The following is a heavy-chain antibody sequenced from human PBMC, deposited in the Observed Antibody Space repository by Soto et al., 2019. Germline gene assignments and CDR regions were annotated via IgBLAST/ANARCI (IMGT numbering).Heavy chain of an antibody. J-gene: IGHJ4*02. CDR3: AKRATTVPTPGNYFDC. D-gene: IGHD2-15*01. Sequence: EVQLLESGGGLVQPVGSLRLSCAASGFSFSDYSMTWVRQAPGRGLEWVSTLTPAGTTFYADSVKGRFTISRDNYRNTLSLQMYNLRAEDTARYYCAKRATTVPTPGNYFDCWGQGILVTVSS. CDR1: GFSFSDYS. V-gene: IGHV3-23*01. CDR2: LTPAGTT.